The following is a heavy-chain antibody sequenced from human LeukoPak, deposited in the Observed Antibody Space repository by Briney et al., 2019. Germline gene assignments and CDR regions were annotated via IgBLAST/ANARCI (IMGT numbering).Heavy chain of an antibody. Sequence: ASVKVSCEASGYTFTNYDINWVRQATGQGLEWMGWMNPNSGNTGYAQKFQDRVIMTRNTSISTAYMELSSLRSEDTAVYYCARRRANSGDYVDYWGQGTLVTVSS. CDR2: MNPNSGNT. CDR3: ARRRANSGDYVDY. D-gene: IGHD4-17*01. V-gene: IGHV1-8*01. J-gene: IGHJ4*02. CDR1: GYTFTNYD.